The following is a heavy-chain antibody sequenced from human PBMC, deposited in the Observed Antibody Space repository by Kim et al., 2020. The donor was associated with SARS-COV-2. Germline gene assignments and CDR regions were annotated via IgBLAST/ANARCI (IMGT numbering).Heavy chain of an antibody. V-gene: IGHV3-9*01. Sequence: GGSLRLSCAASGFTFGDYDMHWVRQAPGKGLEWISYISCSSDNIYYSDSVKGRFTISRDNAKNSLSLQMNSLRAEDTALYYCARDTDSGYDLSAFDIRGQGTMVTVSS. CDR1: GFTFGDYD. CDR3: ARDTDSGYDLSAFDI. CDR2: ISCSSDNI. J-gene: IGHJ3*02. D-gene: IGHD5-12*01.